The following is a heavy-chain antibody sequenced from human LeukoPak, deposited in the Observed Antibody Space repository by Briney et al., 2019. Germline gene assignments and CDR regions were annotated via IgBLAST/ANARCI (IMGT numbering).Heavy chain of an antibody. J-gene: IGHJ6*02. D-gene: IGHD3-10*01. CDR1: GGTFSSYA. V-gene: IGHV1-2*06. Sequence: ASVKVSCKASGGTFSSYAISWVRQAPGQGLEWMGRINPNSGGTNYAQKFQGRVTMTRDTSISTAYMELSRLRSDDTAVYYCARTYYYGSGAGFYYYYYGMDVWGQGTTVTVSS. CDR2: INPNSGGT. CDR3: ARTYYYGSGAGFYYYYYGMDV.